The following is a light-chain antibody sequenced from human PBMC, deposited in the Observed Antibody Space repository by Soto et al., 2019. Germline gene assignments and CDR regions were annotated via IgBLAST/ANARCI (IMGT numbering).Light chain of an antibody. J-gene: IGKJ2*01. CDR3: QQRSNWPRAT. V-gene: IGKV3-11*01. Sequence: EIVLTQSPATLSLSPGERATLSCRASQSVSSYLAWYQQKPGQAPRLLIYDASNRATGIPARFSGSGSGTDFTLIISSLEPEDFAVYYCQQRSNWPRATFGQGTKLEIK. CDR1: QSVSSY. CDR2: DAS.